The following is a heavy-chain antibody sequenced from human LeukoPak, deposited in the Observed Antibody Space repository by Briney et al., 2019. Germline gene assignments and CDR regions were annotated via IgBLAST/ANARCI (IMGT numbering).Heavy chain of an antibody. CDR3: AREDPRGYYFDS. D-gene: IGHD3-10*01. CDR2: MFYTGSMY. CDR1: GYSISSGYY. J-gene: IGHJ4*02. V-gene: IGHV4-38-2*02. Sequence: SETLSLTCIVSGYSISSGYYWGWIRQPPGKGLEWIGSMFYTGSMYYYTPSLKSRVTISIDTSKNQFSLRLNSVTAADTAVFYCAREDPRGYYFDSWGQGSLVTVSP.